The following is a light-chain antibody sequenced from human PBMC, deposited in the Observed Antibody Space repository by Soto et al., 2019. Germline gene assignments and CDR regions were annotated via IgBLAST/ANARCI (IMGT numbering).Light chain of an antibody. CDR2: EGS. J-gene: IGLJ1*01. CDR3: CSYARSSTYV. CDR1: SGDVGSYNL. Sequence: QSVLTQPASVSGSPGQSITISCTGRSGDVGSYNLVSWYQHHPGKAPKLMIYEGSKRPSGVSNRFSGSKSGSTASLTISGLQAEDEADYYCCSYARSSTYVFGTGTKVTVL. V-gene: IGLV2-23*01.